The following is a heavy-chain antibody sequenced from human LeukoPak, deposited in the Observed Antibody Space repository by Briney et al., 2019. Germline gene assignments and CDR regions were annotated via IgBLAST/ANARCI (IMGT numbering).Heavy chain of an antibody. V-gene: IGHV3-30-3*01. CDR2: ISDDGSDK. CDR1: GFTFSSYA. Sequence: PGRSLRLSCAASGFTFSSYAIHWVRQAPGRGLEWVAVISDDGSDKRYADSVKGRFTISRDNSKKTLYLQMNSPRPEDTALYFCARKDDSCGYPFDYWGQGTLVTVSP. D-gene: IGHD3-22*01. J-gene: IGHJ4*02. CDR3: ARKDDSCGYPFDY.